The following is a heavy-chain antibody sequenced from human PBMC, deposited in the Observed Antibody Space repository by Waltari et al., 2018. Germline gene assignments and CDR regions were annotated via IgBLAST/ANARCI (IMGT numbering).Heavy chain of an antibody. J-gene: IGHJ6*02. D-gene: IGHD1-1*01. CDR1: GFICTSYW. V-gene: IGHV5-10-1*03. CDR3: ARQRGGGGPWSDNNDYYGMDV. Sequence: EVQLVQSGAEVKQSGESLTISCKGSGFICTSYWITWLRPMPGKGLGWIGRIDPADSRTYDSPSFQGHVTISVDKSISTAYLQWNSLEASDTAMFYCARQRGGGGPWSDNNDYYGMDVWGQGTTVIVFS. CDR2: IDPADSRT.